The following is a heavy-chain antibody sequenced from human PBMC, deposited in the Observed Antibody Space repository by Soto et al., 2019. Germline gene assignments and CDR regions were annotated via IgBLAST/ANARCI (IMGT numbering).Heavy chain of an antibody. D-gene: IGHD5-12*01. CDR2: VGST. J-gene: IGHJ3*02. CDR3: ASGLFEYSGYGLDAFDI. V-gene: IGHV1-46*03. Sequence: VGSTRYAQKFQGRVTMTRDTSTRTVYMELSSLRSEDTAVYYCASGLFEYSGYGLDAFDIWGQGAMVTVSS.